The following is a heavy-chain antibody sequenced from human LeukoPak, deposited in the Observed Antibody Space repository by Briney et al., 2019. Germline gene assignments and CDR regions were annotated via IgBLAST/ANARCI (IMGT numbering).Heavy chain of an antibody. CDR1: GYTFTSYS. CDR3: ARVWGSVSYYDY. D-gene: IGHD3-10*01. Sequence: GSVTVSCKASGYTFTSYSMHWVRQAPGQGHEWMGIINPSGGGTSYAQKFQGRVTMTRDTSTSTVYMELSSLRSEDTAVYYCARVWGSVSYYDYWGQGTLVTVSS. J-gene: IGHJ4*02. V-gene: IGHV1-46*01. CDR2: INPSGGGT.